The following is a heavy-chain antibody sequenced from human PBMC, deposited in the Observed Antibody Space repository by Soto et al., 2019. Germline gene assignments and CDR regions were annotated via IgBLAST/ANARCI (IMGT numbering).Heavy chain of an antibody. CDR1: GYTFTSYG. Sequence: ASVKVSCKASGYTFTSYGISWVRQAPGQGLEWMGWISAYNGNTNYAQKLQGRVTMTTDTSTSTAYMELRSLRSDDTAVYYCASDNYYDSSGYVDIWGQGTIVTVSS. J-gene: IGHJ3*02. V-gene: IGHV1-18*01. CDR2: ISAYNGNT. CDR3: ASDNYYDSSGYVDI. D-gene: IGHD3-22*01.